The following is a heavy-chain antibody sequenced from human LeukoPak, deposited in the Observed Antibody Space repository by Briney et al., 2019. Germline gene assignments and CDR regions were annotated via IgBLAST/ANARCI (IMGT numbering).Heavy chain of an antibody. J-gene: IGHJ4*02. CDR3: AKDRPCTTCSPSDY. V-gene: IGHV3-23*01. D-gene: IGHD2-2*01. CDR1: GFTFSGYS. Sequence: GGSLRLSCAASGFTFSGYSMSWVRQAPGKGLEWVSSISSNGVNTYYADSVKGRFTISRDNSKNTLYLQMNSLRAEDTAVFYCAKDRPCTTCSPSDYWGQGTLVTVSS. CDR2: ISSNGVNT.